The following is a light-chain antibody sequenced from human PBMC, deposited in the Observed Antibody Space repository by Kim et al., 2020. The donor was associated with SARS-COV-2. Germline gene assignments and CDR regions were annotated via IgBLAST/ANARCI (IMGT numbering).Light chain of an antibody. Sequence: SASVGDRVTITCRASENIGTWLAWYKQKPGRAPSLLIYLASTLVSGVPARFSGTGSGTEFSLSITSLQPDDCATYYCQHYSRFPYTFGHGAKLEI. CDR3: QHYSRFPYT. CDR1: ENIGTW. J-gene: IGKJ2*01. CDR2: LAS. V-gene: IGKV1-5*03.